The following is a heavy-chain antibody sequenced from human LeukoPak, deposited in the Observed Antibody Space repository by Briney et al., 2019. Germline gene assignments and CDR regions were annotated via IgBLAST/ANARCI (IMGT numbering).Heavy chain of an antibody. Sequence: ASVRVSCKASGYTFTSYGISWVRRAPGQGLEWMGRISADNSNTNYAQNFRGRLTMTTDTLTNTVYMDLRSLRFDDTAVYYCARDLGIPDYYGQGTLVTVSS. J-gene: IGHJ4*02. D-gene: IGHD6-13*01. CDR2: ISADNSNT. CDR1: GYTFTSYG. CDR3: ARDLGIPDY. V-gene: IGHV1-18*01.